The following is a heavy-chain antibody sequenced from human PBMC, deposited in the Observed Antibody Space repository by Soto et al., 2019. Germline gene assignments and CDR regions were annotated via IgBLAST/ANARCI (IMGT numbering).Heavy chain of an antibody. V-gene: IGHV3-30*19. Sequence: QVQLVESGGGVVQPGTSLRLSCAASGFRFKSFVMHWGRQAPGKGLEWVAFTSYDGNNKDYGDSVKGRFTVSRDNSQNTLHLQMDFLRPEDTALYYCARGGTTGGFDLWGQGSLVSVSS. J-gene: IGHJ4*02. CDR3: ARGGTTGGFDL. CDR2: TSYDGNNK. CDR1: GFRFKSFV. D-gene: IGHD3-16*01.